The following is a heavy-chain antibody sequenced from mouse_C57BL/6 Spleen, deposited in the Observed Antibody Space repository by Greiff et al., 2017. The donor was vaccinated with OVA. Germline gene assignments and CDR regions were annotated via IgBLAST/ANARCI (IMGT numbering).Heavy chain of an antibody. Sequence: VQLQQSGAELARPGASVKLSCKASGYTFTSYGISWVKQRTGQGLEWIGEIYPRSGNTYYNEKFKGKATLTADKSSSTAYMELRSLTSEDSAVDFGARRYYDADWGQGTLVTVSA. J-gene: IGHJ3*01. D-gene: IGHD2-4*01. CDR1: GYTFTSYG. CDR2: IYPRSGNT. V-gene: IGHV1-81*01. CDR3: ARRYYDAD.